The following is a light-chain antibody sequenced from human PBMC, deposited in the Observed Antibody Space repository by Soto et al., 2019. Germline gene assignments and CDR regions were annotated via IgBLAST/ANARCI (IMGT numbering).Light chain of an antibody. CDR1: SSDVGGYNY. V-gene: IGLV2-14*01. CDR3: SSYTSSSTHVV. Sequence: QSALTQPASVSGSPGQSITISCTGTSSDVGGYNYVSWYQQHPGKAPKLMIYEVSNRPSGVSNRFSGSKSGNTASLTISGLQAEDEADYYCSSYTSSSTHVVFGGGTQLNVL. CDR2: EVS. J-gene: IGLJ2*01.